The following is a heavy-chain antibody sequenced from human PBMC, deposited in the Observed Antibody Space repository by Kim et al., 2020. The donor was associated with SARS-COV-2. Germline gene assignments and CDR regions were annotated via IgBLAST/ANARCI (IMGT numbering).Heavy chain of an antibody. CDR3: VKDSILVVPAAMSGGYYFDY. J-gene: IGHJ4*02. D-gene: IGHD2-2*01. V-gene: IGHV3-64D*06. Sequence: RFTISRDNSKNTLYLQMSSLRAEDTAVYYCVKDSILVVPAAMSGGYYFDYWGQGTLVTVSS.